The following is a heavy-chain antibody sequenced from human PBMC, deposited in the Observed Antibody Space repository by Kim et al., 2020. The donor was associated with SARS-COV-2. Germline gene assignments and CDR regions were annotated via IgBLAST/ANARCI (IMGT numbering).Heavy chain of an antibody. J-gene: IGHJ3*02. CDR2: IYHSGST. D-gene: IGHD3-10*01. CDR3: ARDQMLFKPPESRPTGAFDI. V-gene: IGHV4-4*02. CDR1: GGSISSSNW. Sequence: SETLSLTCAVSGGSISSSNWWSWVRQPPGKGLEWIGEIYHSGSTNYNPSLKSRVTISVDKSKNQFSLKLSSVTAADTAVYYCARDQMLFKPPESRPTGAFDIWGQGTMVTVSS.